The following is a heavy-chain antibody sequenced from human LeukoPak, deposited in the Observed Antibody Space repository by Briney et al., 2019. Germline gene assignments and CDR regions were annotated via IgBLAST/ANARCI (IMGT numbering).Heavy chain of an antibody. CDR2: INPSGGST. Sequence: ASVKVSCKAFGYTFTGYYLHWVRQAPGQGFEWMGIINPSGGSTSYAQKFQGRVTMTRDISTSTLYMELSGLRSEDTAVYYCARDPQATVYRSGHIDYWGQGTLVTVSS. V-gene: IGHV1-46*01. J-gene: IGHJ4*02. CDR3: ARDPQATVYRSGHIDY. D-gene: IGHD3-22*01. CDR1: GYTFTGYY.